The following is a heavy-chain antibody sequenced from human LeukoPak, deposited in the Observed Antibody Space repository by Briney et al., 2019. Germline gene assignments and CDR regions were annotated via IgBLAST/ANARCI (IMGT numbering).Heavy chain of an antibody. CDR2: INSDGSST. D-gene: IGHD3-9*01. Sequence: GGSLRLSCAASGFTFSSYWMHWVRQAPGKGLVWVSRINSDGSSTSYADSVKGRFTISRDNAKNTLYLQMNSLRAEDTAVYYCAKGGYYDILPGPVGFWGQGTLVTVSS. CDR1: GFTFSSYW. V-gene: IGHV3-74*01. CDR3: AKGGYYDILPGPVGF. J-gene: IGHJ4*02.